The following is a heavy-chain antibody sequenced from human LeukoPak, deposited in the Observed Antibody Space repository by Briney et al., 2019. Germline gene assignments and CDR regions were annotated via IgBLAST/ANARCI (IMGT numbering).Heavy chain of an antibody. CDR2: IIPIFGTA. CDR3: ARDYHDYVWGSYRSGAFDI. D-gene: IGHD3-16*02. CDR1: GYTFTSYG. V-gene: IGHV1-69*13. J-gene: IGHJ3*02. Sequence: SVKVSCKASGYTFTSYGISWVRQAPGQGLEWMGGIIPIFGTANYAQKFQGRVTITADESTSTAYMELSSLRSEDTAVYYCARDYHDYVWGSYRSGAFDIWGQGTMVTVSS.